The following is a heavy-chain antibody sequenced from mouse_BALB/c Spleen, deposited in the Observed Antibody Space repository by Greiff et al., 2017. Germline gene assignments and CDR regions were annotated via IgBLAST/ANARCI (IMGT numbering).Heavy chain of an antibody. D-gene: IGHD1-1*01. CDR1: GYSFTGYF. CDR2: INPYNGDT. V-gene: IGHV1-20*02. J-gene: IGHJ4*01. CDR3: ASLGHYGSTLYYAMDY. Sequence: EVQLQQSGPELVKPGASVKISCKASGYSFTGYFMNWVMQSHGKSLEWIGRINPYNGDTFYNQKFKGKATLTVDKSSSTAHMELRSLASEDSAVYYCASLGHYGSTLYYAMDYWGQGTSVTVSS.